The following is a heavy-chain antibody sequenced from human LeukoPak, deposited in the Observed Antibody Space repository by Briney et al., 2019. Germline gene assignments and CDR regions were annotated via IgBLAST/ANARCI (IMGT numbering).Heavy chain of an antibody. D-gene: IGHD2-15*01. Sequence: ASVKVSCKASGYTFTGYYMHWVRQAPGQGLEWMGWINPNSGGTNYAQKFQGRVTMTRDTSITTAYMELSRLRSDDTAVYYCARDGPERINFDYWGQGTLVSVSS. J-gene: IGHJ4*02. CDR3: ARDGPERINFDY. V-gene: IGHV1-2*02. CDR1: GYTFTGYY. CDR2: INPNSGGT.